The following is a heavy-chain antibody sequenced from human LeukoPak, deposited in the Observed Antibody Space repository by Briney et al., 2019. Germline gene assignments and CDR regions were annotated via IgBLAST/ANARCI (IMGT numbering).Heavy chain of an antibody. CDR2: ISYDGSNK. CDR3: ARDHAPYDFWSGYYIGTFDY. CDR1: GFTFSSYA. Sequence: PGGSLRLSCAASGFTFSSYAMSWVRQAPGKGLEWVAVISYDGSNKYYADSVKGRFTISRDNSKNTLYLQMNSLRAEDTAVYYCARDHAPYDFWSGYYIGTFDYWGQGTLVTVSS. J-gene: IGHJ4*02. D-gene: IGHD3-3*01. V-gene: IGHV3-30-3*01.